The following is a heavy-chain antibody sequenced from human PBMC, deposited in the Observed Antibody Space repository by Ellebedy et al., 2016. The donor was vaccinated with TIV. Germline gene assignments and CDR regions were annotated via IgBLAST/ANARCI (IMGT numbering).Heavy chain of an antibody. CDR1: RYTLTELS. J-gene: IGHJ6*02. CDR2: FDPEDGET. CDR3: ATRNYYDSSGYYRGVDYYYYYGMDV. D-gene: IGHD3-22*01. V-gene: IGHV1-24*01. Sequence: ASVKVSXKVSRYTLTELSMHWVRQAPGKGLEWMGGFDPEDGETIYAQKFQGRVTMTEDTSTDTACMELSSLRSEDTAVYYCATRNYYDSSGYYRGVDYYYYYGMDVWGQGTTVTVSS.